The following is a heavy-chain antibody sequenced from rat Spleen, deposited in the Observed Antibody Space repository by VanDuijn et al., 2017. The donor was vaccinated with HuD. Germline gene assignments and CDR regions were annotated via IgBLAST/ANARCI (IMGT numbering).Heavy chain of an antibody. Sequence: QVQLKESGPGLVQPSQTLSLTCTVSGFSLTNYGVTWVRQPPGKGLEWMGIIWTGGSTDYNSALKSRLSISRDTSRSQVFLKMNSLQTEDTAIYYCAREPSGYGYNIMDAWGQGVSVTVSS. J-gene: IGHJ4*01. CDR1: GFSLTNYG. D-gene: IGHD4-3*01. V-gene: IGHV2-4*01. CDR3: AREPSGYGYNIMDA. CDR2: IWTGGST.